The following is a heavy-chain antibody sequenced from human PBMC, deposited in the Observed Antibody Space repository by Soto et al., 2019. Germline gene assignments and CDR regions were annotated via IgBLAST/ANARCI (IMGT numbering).Heavy chain of an antibody. Sequence: QVHLVQSGAEVKKPGASVKVSCKVSGHTLTEFSMHWVRQAPGKGLEWMGGFDPEDGEIMYAQKFQGRVTMTEDTSTDTAYMELSSLRSEDTAGYYCAAGGTRWLHSPFDYWGQGTLVTVSS. CDR2: FDPEDGEI. J-gene: IGHJ4*02. CDR3: AAGGTRWLHSPFDY. V-gene: IGHV1-24*01. D-gene: IGHD1-1*01. CDR1: GHTLTEFS.